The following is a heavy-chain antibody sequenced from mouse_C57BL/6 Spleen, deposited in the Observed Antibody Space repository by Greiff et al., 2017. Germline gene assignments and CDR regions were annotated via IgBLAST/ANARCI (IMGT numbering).Heavy chain of an antibody. Sequence: VQLQQSGAELVKPGASVKLSCKASGYTFTSYWMHWVKQRPGQGLEWIGMIHPNSGSTNYNEKFKSKATLTVDKSSSTAYMQLSSLTSEDSAVYYCARSASTVVATNFDYWVQGTTLTVSS. J-gene: IGHJ2*01. CDR1: GYTFTSYW. V-gene: IGHV1-64*01. CDR3: ARSASTVVATNFDY. CDR2: IHPNSGST. D-gene: IGHD1-1*01.